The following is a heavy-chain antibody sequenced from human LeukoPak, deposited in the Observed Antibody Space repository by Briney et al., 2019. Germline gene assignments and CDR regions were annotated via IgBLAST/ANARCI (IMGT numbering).Heavy chain of an antibody. CDR2: IYHSGST. J-gene: IGHJ4*02. Sequence: SETLSLTCAVYGGSFSGYYWSWLRQPPGKGLEWIGYIYHSGSTYYNPSLKSRVTISVDRSKNQFSLKLSSVTAADTAVYYCARTGTYFDYWGQGTLVTVSS. V-gene: IGHV4-34*01. CDR3: ARTGTYFDY. D-gene: IGHD1-7*01. CDR1: GGSFSGYY.